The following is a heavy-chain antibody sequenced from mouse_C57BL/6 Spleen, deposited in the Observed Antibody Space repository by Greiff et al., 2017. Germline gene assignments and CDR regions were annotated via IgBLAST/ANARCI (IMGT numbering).Heavy chain of an antibody. D-gene: IGHD1-1*01. CDR3: ARLYGFAY. Sequence: EVKLMESGPGLVKPSQSLSLTCSVTGYSITSGYYWNWIRQFPGNKLEWMGYISYDGSNNYNPSLKNRISITRDTSKNQFFLKLNSVTTEDTATYYCARLYGFAYWGQGTLVTVSA. J-gene: IGHJ3*01. CDR1: GYSITSGYY. V-gene: IGHV3-6*01. CDR2: ISYDGSN.